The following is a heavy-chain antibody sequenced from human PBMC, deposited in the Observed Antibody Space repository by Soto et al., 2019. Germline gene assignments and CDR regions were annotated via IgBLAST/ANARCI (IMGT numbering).Heavy chain of an antibody. J-gene: IGHJ4*02. CDR2: INYSGGT. CDR3: ASYRSSTMLDY. V-gene: IGHV4-39*01. CDR1: GGSITSVHSY. D-gene: IGHD3-10*01. Sequence: SETLSLTCTVSGGSITSVHSYWGWIRQPPGKGLEWIGIINYSGGTSYNPSLKSRVTISADTSKNQFSLKLSSVTAADTAVFYCASYRSSTMLDYWGQGTLVTVSS.